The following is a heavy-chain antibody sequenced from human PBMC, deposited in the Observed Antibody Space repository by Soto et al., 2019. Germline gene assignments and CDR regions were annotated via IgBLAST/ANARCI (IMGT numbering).Heavy chain of an antibody. Sequence: GASVKVSCKASGYTFTGYYMHWVRQAPGQGLEWMGWINPNSGGTNYAQKFQGRVTMTRDTSISTAYMELSRLRSDDTAVYYCARARGDYDESDYWGQVTLVTVSS. V-gene: IGHV1-2*02. CDR1: GYTFTGYY. CDR3: ARARGDYDESDY. D-gene: IGHD4-17*01. J-gene: IGHJ4*02. CDR2: INPNSGGT.